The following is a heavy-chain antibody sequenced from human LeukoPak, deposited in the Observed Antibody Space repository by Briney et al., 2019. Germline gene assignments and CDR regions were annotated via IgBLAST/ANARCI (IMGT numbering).Heavy chain of an antibody. D-gene: IGHD3-22*01. V-gene: IGHV1-2*02. J-gene: IGHJ3*02. CDR1: GYTFTGYY. CDR2: INPNSGGT. CDR3: AKDHLNYYDSSGYGHDAFDI. Sequence: ASVKVSCKASGYTFTGYYMHWVRQAPGQGLEWMGWINPNSGGTNYAQKFQGRVTMTRDTSISTAYMELSRLRSDDTAVYYCAKDHLNYYDSSGYGHDAFDIWGQGTMVTVSS.